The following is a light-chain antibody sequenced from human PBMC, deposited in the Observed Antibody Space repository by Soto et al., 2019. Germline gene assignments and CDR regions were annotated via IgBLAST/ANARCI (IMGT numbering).Light chain of an antibody. V-gene: IGLV2-8*01. Sequence: SVLTQPPSASGSPGQSVAISCTGTSSDVGGYNYVSWYQQHPGKAPKLMIYEVNKRPSGVPDRFSGSKSGNTASLTVSGLQAEDEADYYCSSYTSSSTRVFGTGTKVTVL. CDR2: EVN. CDR1: SSDVGGYNY. CDR3: SSYTSSSTRV. J-gene: IGLJ1*01.